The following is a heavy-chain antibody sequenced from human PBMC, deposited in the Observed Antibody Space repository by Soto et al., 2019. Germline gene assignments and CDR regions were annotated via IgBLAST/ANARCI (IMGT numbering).Heavy chain of an antibody. CDR3: VRDSGRGFYFDY. CDR2: IRNRPNSYTT. V-gene: IGHV3-72*01. D-gene: IGHD3-10*01. CDR1: GFTFSDHY. Sequence: EVQLVESGGGLVQPEGSLRLSCAASGFTFSDHYMDWVRQAPGKGLEWVGRIRNRPNSYTTQYAASVKGRFAVLRDDSENLVYLQMNDLQTEDTAVYYCVRDSGRGFYFDYWGQGAQVTVSS. J-gene: IGHJ4*02.